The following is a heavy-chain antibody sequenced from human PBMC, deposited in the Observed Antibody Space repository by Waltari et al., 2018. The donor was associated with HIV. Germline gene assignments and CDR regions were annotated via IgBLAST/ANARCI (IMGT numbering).Heavy chain of an antibody. CDR1: GFNFNNYT. V-gene: IGHV1-3*01. Sequence: QVQLVQSGAEVKKPGASVKISCEAFGFNFNNYTIHWMRQAHGQGVEGMGWINVGRDETRYSQVFKEIGTVTRDTSETTVFMELSSLKSADTALYFCARGADWLVNVLEYWGPGTLVTVSS. D-gene: IGHD6-19*01. CDR2: INVGRDET. CDR3: ARGADWLVNVLEY. J-gene: IGHJ4*02.